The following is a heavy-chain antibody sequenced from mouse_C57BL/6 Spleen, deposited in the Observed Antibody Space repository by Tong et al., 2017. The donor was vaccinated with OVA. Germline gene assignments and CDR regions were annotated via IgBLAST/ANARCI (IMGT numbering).Heavy chain of an antibody. D-gene: IGHD2-1*01. CDR3: ARTAYGNPFAY. J-gene: IGHJ3*01. CDR2: IDPSDSET. CDR1: GYSFTSYW. V-gene: IGHV1S126*01. Sequence: VQLQQSGPQLVRPGASVKISCKASGYSFTSYWMHWVKQRPGQGLEWIGMIDPSDSETRLNQKFKDKATLTVDKSSSTEYMQRSSTTTEDAAVYYCARTAYGNPFAYWGEGTLVTVSA.